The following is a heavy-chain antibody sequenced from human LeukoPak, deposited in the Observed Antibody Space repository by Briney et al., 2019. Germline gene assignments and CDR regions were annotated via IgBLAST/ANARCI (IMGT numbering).Heavy chain of an antibody. CDR1: AYTFTGYN. J-gene: IGHJ3*02. V-gene: IGHV1-2*02. D-gene: IGHD2-8*01. Sequence: ASVKVSCKASAYTFTGYNLHWGRQAPGQGPEWVGWIDPNNGDTDYAQEFQGRVTMTRVRSISTAYMELSRLTSDDTAVYYCARRSRNGLDAFDIWGQGTMVTVSS. CDR3: ARRSRNGLDAFDI. CDR2: IDPNNGDT.